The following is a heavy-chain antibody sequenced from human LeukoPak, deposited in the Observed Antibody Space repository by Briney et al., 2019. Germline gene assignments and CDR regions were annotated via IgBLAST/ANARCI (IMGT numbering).Heavy chain of an antibody. J-gene: IGHJ4*02. Sequence: PSETLSLTCAVSGYSISSGYYCGWIRQPPGKGLEWIGSIYHSGSTYYNPSLKSRVTISVDTSKNQFSLKLSSVTAADTAVYYCARSPLSSTSLQYYFDYWGQGTLVTASS. V-gene: IGHV4-38-2*01. CDR1: GYSISSGYY. CDR2: IYHSGST. CDR3: ARSPLSSTSLQYYFDY. D-gene: IGHD2-2*01.